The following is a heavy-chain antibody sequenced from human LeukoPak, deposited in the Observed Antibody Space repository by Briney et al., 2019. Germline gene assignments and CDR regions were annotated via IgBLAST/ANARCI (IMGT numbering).Heavy chain of an antibody. CDR1: GRTFTSYA. D-gene: IGHD2-2*01. CDR2: IIPIFGTA. J-gene: IGHJ4*02. CDR3: ARNPAHDYFDY. V-gene: IGHV1-69*13. Sequence: ASVKVSCKASGRTFTSYAISWVRQAPGQGLEWMGGIIPIFGTANYAEKFQGRVTITADESTSTAYMELSSLRSEDTAVYYCARNPAHDYFDYWGQGTLVTVSS.